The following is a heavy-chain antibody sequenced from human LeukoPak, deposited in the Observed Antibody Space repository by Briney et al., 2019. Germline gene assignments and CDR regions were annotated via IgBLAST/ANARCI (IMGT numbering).Heavy chain of an antibody. J-gene: IGHJ5*02. Sequence: ASVKVSCKASGYTFTGYYMHWVRQAPGQGLEWMGWINPNSGGTNYAQKFQGRVTMTRDTSISTAYMELSSLRSEDTAVYYCARGDFYSSATWGQGTLVTVSS. CDR1: GYTFTGYY. CDR3: ARGDFYSSAT. CDR2: INPNSGGT. D-gene: IGHD6-19*01. V-gene: IGHV1-2*02.